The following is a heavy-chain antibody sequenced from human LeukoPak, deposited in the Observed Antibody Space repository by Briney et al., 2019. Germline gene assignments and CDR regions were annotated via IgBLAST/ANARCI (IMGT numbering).Heavy chain of an antibody. J-gene: IGHJ4*02. CDR3: ATSRGYDFDY. Sequence: PGGSLRLSCAASGFTFNSYSMTWVRQAPGKGLGWVAYISSSSSSIYYADSVRGRFTISRDNAKNSLYLEMNSLRDEDTAVYYCATSRGYDFDYWGQGTLVTVSS. CDR1: GFTFNSYS. D-gene: IGHD2-15*01. V-gene: IGHV3-48*02. CDR2: ISSSSSSI.